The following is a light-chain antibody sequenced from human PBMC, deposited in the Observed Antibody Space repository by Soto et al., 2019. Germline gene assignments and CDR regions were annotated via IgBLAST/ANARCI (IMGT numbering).Light chain of an antibody. CDR1: SSDVGAYNW. CDR3: QSYDSSLSGLV. Sequence: QSALTQPASVSGSPGQSITISCTGTSSDVGAYNWVAWYQQLPGTAPKLLIYGNSNRPSGVPDRFSGSKSGTSASLAITGLQAEDEADYYCQSYDSSLSGLVFGGGTKLTVL. V-gene: IGLV1-40*01. J-gene: IGLJ2*01. CDR2: GNS.